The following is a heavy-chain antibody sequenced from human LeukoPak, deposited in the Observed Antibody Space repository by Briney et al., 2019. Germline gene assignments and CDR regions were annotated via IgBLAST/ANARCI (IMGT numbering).Heavy chain of an antibody. CDR3: ARDLRGYSGYDSRLDY. J-gene: IGHJ4*02. CDR1: GFTFSSYG. V-gene: IGHV3-33*01. Sequence: GGSLRLSCAASGFTFSSYGMHWVRQAPGKGLEWEAVIWYDGSNKYYADSVKGRFTISRGNSKNTLYLQMNSLRAEDTAVYYCARDLRGYSGYDSRLDYWGQGTLVTVSS. CDR2: IWYDGSNK. D-gene: IGHD5-12*01.